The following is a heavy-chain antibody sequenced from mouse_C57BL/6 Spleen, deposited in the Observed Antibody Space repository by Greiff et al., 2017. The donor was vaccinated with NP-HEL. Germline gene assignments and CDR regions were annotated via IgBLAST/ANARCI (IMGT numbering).Heavy chain of an antibody. CDR2: IDPSDSST. CDR3: ARRGYGSLYYYAMDY. D-gene: IGHD2-10*02. V-gene: IGHV1-69*01. J-gene: IGHJ4*01. CDR1: GYTFTSYW. Sequence: QVQLQQPGAELVMPGASVKLSCKASGYTFTSYWMHWVKQRPGQGLEWIGEIDPSDSSTNYHQNFKGKSTFTVAKSSSTAYMQLSSLTSEDSAVYYCARRGYGSLYYYAMDYWGQGTSVTVSS.